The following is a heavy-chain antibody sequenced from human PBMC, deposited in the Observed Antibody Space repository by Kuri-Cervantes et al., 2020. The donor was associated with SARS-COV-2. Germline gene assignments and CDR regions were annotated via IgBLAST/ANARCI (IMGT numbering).Heavy chain of an antibody. J-gene: IGHJ6*02. CDR1: GFTFSSYS. CDR2: ISSSSSTI. D-gene: IGHD3-16*02. CDR3: ARDSYDVSGVIAQGHYYYGMDV. V-gene: IGHV3-48*01. Sequence: GESLKISCAASGFTFSSYSMNWVRQAPGKGLEWVSYISSSSSTIYYADSVKGRFTISRDNAKNSLYLQMNRLRAEDTAVYYCARDSYDVSGVIAQGHYYYGMDVWGQGTTVTVSS.